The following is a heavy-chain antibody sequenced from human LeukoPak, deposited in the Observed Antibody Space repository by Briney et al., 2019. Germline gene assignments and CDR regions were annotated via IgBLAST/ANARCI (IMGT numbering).Heavy chain of an antibody. Sequence: PGGSLRLSCSVSGFSFSSYAMHWVRQAPGKGLEYVSSISSNGDSTYYADSVKGRLTISRDNSKNTLFLQMSSLRAEDTAVYYCVKDRYVDYWGQGTLVTVSS. V-gene: IGHV3-64D*09. CDR3: VKDRYVDY. D-gene: IGHD3-16*02. J-gene: IGHJ4*02. CDR2: ISSNGDST. CDR1: GFSFSSYA.